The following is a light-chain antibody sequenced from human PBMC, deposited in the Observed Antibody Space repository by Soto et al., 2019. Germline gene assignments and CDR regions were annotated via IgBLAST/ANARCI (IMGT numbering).Light chain of an antibody. CDR3: QQYNDWPPIT. J-gene: IGKJ5*01. V-gene: IGKV3-15*01. Sequence: EIMMTQSPGTLSLSPGERATLSCRASQSVGNNLAWYQQKPGQAPRLLIYYASTRDTGIPPRFSGSGSGTEFTLTISSLQPEDFALYYCQQYNDWPPITFGQGTRLEMK. CDR2: YAS. CDR1: QSVGNN.